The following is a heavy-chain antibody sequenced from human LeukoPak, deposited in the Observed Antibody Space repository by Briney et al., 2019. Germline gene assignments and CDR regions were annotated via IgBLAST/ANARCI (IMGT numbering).Heavy chain of an antibody. J-gene: IGHJ4*02. CDR2: TKHSEST. V-gene: IGHV4-34*01. CDR1: GGSFSDYY. Sequence: SETLSLTCAVSGGSFSDYYWSWIRQSPGKGLEWIGEIKSTGTTNWIGETKHSESTNYNPSLKSRVTISADTSKNQFSLKLTSVTAADTAVYYCARVIGSDTRDYYLGYWGQGTLVTVYS. CDR3: ARVIGSDTRDYYLGY. D-gene: IGHD2-2*01.